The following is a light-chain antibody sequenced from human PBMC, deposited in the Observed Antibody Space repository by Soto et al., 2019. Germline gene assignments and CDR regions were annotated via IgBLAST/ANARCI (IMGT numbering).Light chain of an antibody. CDR3: QSYNDWPFA. V-gene: IGKV3-15*01. CDR2: GAS. J-gene: IGKJ2*01. CDR1: ESLSTF. Sequence: EIVLTQSPGTLSVSPGERVTLSCRASESLSTFLAWYQQKPGQAPRLLIYGASTKATGIPARFSGSGSATDFTLTISGLQSEDSAVYYCQSYNDWPFAFGQGTKLEI.